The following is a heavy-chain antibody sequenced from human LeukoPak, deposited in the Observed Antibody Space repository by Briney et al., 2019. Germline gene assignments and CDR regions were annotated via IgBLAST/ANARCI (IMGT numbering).Heavy chain of an antibody. J-gene: IGHJ4*02. V-gene: IGHV3-15*01. CDR3: TGRDYVWGSYRYELDY. Sequence: GGSLRLSCAASGFTFSNAWMSWVRQAPGKGLEWVGRIKSKTDGGTTDYAAPVKGRFTISRDDSENTLYLQMNSLKTEDTAVYYCTGRDYVWGSYRYELDYWGQGTLVTVSS. CDR2: IKSKTDGGTT. CDR1: GFTFSNAW. D-gene: IGHD3-16*02.